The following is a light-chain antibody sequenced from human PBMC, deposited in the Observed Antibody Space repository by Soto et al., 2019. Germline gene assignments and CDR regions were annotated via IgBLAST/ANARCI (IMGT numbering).Light chain of an antibody. CDR2: NNN. CDR3: TAWEDSRNWV. CDR1: SSNIGNNY. J-gene: IGLJ3*02. Sequence: QSVLTQPPSASGTPGQRVTISCSGSSSNIGNNYVYWYRQLPGTAPKLLIYNNNQRPSGVPDRFSGSKSGTSASLAISGLRTEDEADYYCTAWEDSRNWVFGGGTKLTVL. V-gene: IGLV1-47*01.